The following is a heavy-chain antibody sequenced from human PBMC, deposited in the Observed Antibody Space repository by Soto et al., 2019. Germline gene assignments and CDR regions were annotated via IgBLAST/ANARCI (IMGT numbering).Heavy chain of an antibody. V-gene: IGHV4-30-4*01. Sequence: SETLSLTCTVSGGSISSGDYYWSWIRQPPGKGLEWIGYIYYSGSTYYNPSLKSRVTISVDTSKNQFSLKLSSVTAADTAVYYCARGSVRDYVWASYRLSPFDYWGQGTLVTVSS. J-gene: IGHJ4*02. D-gene: IGHD3-16*02. CDR3: ARGSVRDYVWASYRLSPFDY. CDR1: GGSISSGDYY. CDR2: IYYSGST.